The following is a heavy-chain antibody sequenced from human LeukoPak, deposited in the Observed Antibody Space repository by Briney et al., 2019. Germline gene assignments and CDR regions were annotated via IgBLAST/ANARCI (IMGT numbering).Heavy chain of an antibody. CDR3: ARRPGEYGGNDFDY. J-gene: IGHJ4*02. D-gene: IGHD4/OR15-4a*01. V-gene: IGHV4-39*01. CDR1: GGSINSRSDY. Sequence: SETLSLTCTVSGGSINSRSDYWGWIRQPPGKGLEWIGSIYYSGSTHYNPSLKSRLPMSIDTSKNQSSLRLSSVTAADTAVYYCARRPGEYGGNDFDYWGQGTLVTVSS. CDR2: IYYSGST.